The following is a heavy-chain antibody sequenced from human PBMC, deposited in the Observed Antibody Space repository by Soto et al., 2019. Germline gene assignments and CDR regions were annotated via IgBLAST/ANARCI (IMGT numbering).Heavy chain of an antibody. D-gene: IGHD3-3*01. Sequence: PGGSLRLSCAASGFTFSSYSVNWVRQAPGKGLEWVSSISSSSSYIYYADSVKGRFTISRDNAKNSLYLQMNSLRAEDTAVYYCARDPPYDFWSGYYIYYYYGMDVWGQGTTVTVSS. V-gene: IGHV3-21*01. CDR2: ISSSSSYI. J-gene: IGHJ6*02. CDR3: ARDPPYDFWSGYYIYYYYGMDV. CDR1: GFTFSSYS.